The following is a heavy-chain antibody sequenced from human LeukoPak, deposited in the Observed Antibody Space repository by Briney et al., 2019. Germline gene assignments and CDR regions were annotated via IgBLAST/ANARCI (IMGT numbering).Heavy chain of an antibody. CDR2: ISAYNGNT. Sequence: GASVKVSCKASGYTFTSYGISWVRQAPGQGLEWMGWISAYNGNTNYAQKLQGRVTMTTDTSTSTAYMELRSLRSDDTAVYYCARPTDSSGYYYDTAPMDVWGQGTTVTVSS. CDR1: GYTFTSYG. D-gene: IGHD3-22*01. V-gene: IGHV1-18*01. J-gene: IGHJ6*02. CDR3: ARPTDSSGYYYDTAPMDV.